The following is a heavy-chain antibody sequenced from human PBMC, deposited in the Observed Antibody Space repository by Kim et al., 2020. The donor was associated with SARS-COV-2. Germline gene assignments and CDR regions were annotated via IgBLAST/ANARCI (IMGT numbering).Heavy chain of an antibody. Sequence: SETLSLTCTVSGGSITNYYWSWIRQPPGKGLEWIGYIYYSGNTNYNPSLKSRVTISVDTSKNQFSLKLRSVTAADTAGYYCARHDCSGGSCYFDFDFWG. D-gene: IGHD2-15*01. CDR1: GGSITNYY. J-gene: IGHJ4*01. V-gene: IGHV4-59*08. CDR3: ARHDCSGGSCYFDFDF. CDR2: IYYSGNT.